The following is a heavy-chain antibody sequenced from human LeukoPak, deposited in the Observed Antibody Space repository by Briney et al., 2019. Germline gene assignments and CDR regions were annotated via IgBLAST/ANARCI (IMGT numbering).Heavy chain of an antibody. D-gene: IGHD3-9*01. CDR1: GGPFSGYY. Sequence: SETLSLTCAVYGGPFSGYYWSWTRQPPGKGLEWIGEFNHSGSTNYNPSLKSRVTISLDTSKYQFSLKLSSVTAADTAVYYCARGPPYYDILTGYYNGKYFQHWGQGTLVTVSS. J-gene: IGHJ1*01. CDR3: ARGPPYYDILTGYYNGKYFQH. V-gene: IGHV4-34*01. CDR2: FNHSGST.